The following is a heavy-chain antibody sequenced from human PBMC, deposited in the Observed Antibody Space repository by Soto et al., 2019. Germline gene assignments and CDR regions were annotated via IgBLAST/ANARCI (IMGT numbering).Heavy chain of an antibody. CDR2: IGHSGSA. J-gene: IGHJ6*04. V-gene: IGHV4-34*01. CDR3: ARGGNCIVSSCPLGSHYGMDV. Sequence: SETLSHTCAVSGGSFSGYYWTWIRQPPGKGLEWVGEIGHSGSATYSPSLKSRVTISVDTSNNQFSLRLSSVTAADTAVYYCARGGNCIVSSCPLGSHYGMDVWVTGSTVTVS. CDR1: GGSFSGYY. D-gene: IGHD2-21*01.